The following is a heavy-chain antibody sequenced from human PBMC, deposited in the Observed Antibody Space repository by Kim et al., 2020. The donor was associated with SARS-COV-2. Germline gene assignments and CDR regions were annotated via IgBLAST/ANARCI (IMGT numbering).Heavy chain of an antibody. CDR3: ARVGAVTTRPVDY. D-gene: IGHD4-17*01. Sequence: NPSLKSRVTTSVDTSKNQFSLKLSSVTAADTAVYYCARVGAVTTRPVDYWGQGTLVTVSS. V-gene: IGHV4-31*02. J-gene: IGHJ4*02.